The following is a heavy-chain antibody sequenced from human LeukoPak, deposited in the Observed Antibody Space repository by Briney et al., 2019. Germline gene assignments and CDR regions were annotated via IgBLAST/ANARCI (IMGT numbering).Heavy chain of an antibody. J-gene: IGHJ4*02. CDR2: ISGSGGSI. Sequence: GGSLRLSCAPPGFPCRKYAMIWVRQAPRKGLEWVSSISGSGGSIYYADSVKGRFTISRDNSKNTLYLQMNSLRVEDTALYYCAKDLFDYWGQETLVTVSS. CDR3: AKDLFDY. V-gene: IGHV3-23*01. CDR1: GFPCRKYA.